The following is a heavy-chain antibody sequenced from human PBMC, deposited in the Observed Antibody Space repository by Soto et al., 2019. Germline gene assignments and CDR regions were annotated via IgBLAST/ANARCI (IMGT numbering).Heavy chain of an antibody. V-gene: IGHV3-30*03. Sequence: PGGSLRLSRPSSVFTFSSYVMHWVRQAPGKGLESVEVISYDGSNKYYADSVKGRFTISRDNSKNTLYLQMNSLRAEDTAVYYCVRSDWFDPWGHGTLVTVSS. J-gene: IGHJ5*02. CDR2: ISYDGSNK. CDR1: VFTFSSYV. CDR3: VRSDWFDP.